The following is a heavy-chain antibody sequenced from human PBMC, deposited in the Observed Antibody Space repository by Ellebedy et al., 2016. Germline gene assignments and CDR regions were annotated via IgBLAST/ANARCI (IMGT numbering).Heavy chain of an antibody. CDR2: ISAYNGIT. J-gene: IGHJ4*02. CDR1: GYTFTSYG. D-gene: IGHD3-16*02. V-gene: IGHV1-18*01. Sequence: ASAKVSCKASGYTFTSYGISWVRQAPGQGLEWMGWISAYNGITNYAQKLQGRVTMTTDTSTRTAYMELRSLRSDDTAVYYCARDSRVAFGGLIVYFDFWGQGTLVTVSS. CDR3: ARDSRVAFGGLIVYFDF.